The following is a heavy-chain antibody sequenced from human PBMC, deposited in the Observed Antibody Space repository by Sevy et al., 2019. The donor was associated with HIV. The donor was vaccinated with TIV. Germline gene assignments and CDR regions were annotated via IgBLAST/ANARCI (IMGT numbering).Heavy chain of an antibody. J-gene: IGHJ6*02. CDR3: ARDRFVLQIVVVHYGMDV. CDR2: ISYDGSNK. Sequence: GGSLRLSCAASGFTFSSYAMHWVRQAPGKGLEWVAVISYDGSNKYYADPVKGRSTISRDNSKNTRYLQMNSLRAEDTAVYYGARDRFVLQIVVVHYGMDVWGQGTTVTVSS. D-gene: IGHD2-2*01. CDR1: GFTFSSYA. V-gene: IGHV3-30*04.